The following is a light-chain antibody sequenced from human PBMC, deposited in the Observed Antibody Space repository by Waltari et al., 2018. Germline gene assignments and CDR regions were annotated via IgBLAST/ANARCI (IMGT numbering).Light chain of an antibody. J-gene: IGKJ2*01. Sequence: EIVLTQSPRPLSLSAGERATLPCMASQTLNNNYLAWYQQKPGPSPGLLIFAASKRATGVPDRFSGDGSGTYFTLTISRLEPEDFAMYYCQQYGSSPYSFGQGARVDFK. V-gene: IGKV3-20*01. CDR2: AAS. CDR3: QQYGSSPYS. CDR1: QTLNNNY.